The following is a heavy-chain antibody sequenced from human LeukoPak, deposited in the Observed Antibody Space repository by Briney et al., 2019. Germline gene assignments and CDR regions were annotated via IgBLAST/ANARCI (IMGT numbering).Heavy chain of an antibody. Sequence: GGSLRLSCAASGFTFSSYAMSWVRQAPGKGLEWVSAISGSGGSTYYADSVKGRFTISRDNSKNTLYLQMNSLRAEDTAVYYCARASRITIFGPYFDYWGQGTLVTVSS. D-gene: IGHD3-9*01. CDR2: ISGSGGST. V-gene: IGHV3-23*01. CDR1: GFTFSSYA. J-gene: IGHJ4*02. CDR3: ARASRITIFGPYFDY.